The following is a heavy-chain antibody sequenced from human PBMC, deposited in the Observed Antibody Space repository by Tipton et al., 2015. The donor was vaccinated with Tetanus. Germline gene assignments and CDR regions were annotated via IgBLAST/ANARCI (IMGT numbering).Heavy chain of an antibody. Sequence: PGLVKPSQTLSLTCTVSGASVSSGDSHWTWIRQHPGEGLEWIGDIHYSGGSKYNPSLKSRLTMSLDTSQNQFSLRLSSVTAADTAVYYCARGTWLYTSTYHRHWLDPWGQGTLVTVSS. J-gene: IGHJ5*02. D-gene: IGHD6-6*01. CDR3: ARGTWLYTSTYHRHWLDP. V-gene: IGHV4-31*03. CDR2: IHYSGGS. CDR1: GASVSSGDSH.